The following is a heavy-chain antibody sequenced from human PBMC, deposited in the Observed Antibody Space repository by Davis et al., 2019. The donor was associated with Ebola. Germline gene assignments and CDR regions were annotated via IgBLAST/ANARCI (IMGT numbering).Heavy chain of an antibody. J-gene: IGHJ4*02. V-gene: IGHV3-33*01. CDR3: ARQQHPYNFDY. D-gene: IGHD6-13*01. CDR1: AFPFTSYG. CDR2: IWYDGSNK. Sequence: GESLKISCAASAFPFTSYGMHWVRQAPGKGLEWVAVIWYDGSNKYYADSVKGRFTISRDNSKNTLYLQMNSLRAEDTAVYYCARQQHPYNFDYWGQGTLVTVSS.